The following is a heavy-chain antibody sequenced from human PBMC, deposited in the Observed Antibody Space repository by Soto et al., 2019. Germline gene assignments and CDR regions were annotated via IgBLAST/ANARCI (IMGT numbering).Heavy chain of an antibody. Sequence: GGSLRLSCAASGFPFDDYAIYWVRQTPGKGLEWVSGISWSGNNMDYRDSVKGRFTISRDNAKNSLYLQMNSLRVEDTALYYCARRGPGTYFDYWGQGTLVTVSS. D-gene: IGHD6-13*01. CDR1: GFPFDDYA. CDR3: ARRGPGTYFDY. V-gene: IGHV3-9*01. CDR2: ISWSGNNM. J-gene: IGHJ4*02.